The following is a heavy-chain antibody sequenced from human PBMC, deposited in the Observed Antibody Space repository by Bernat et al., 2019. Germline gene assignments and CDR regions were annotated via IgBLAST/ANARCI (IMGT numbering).Heavy chain of an antibody. CDR3: ASALYSSGWYSGYFQH. CDR2: IYSGGNT. D-gene: IGHD6-19*01. V-gene: IGHV3-53*02. Sequence: EVQLVETGGDLIQPGGSLRLSCAASGVTVSSSYMSWVRQAPGKRLEWVSIIYSGGNTYYADSVKGRFIISRDNSKNTLYLQMNSLRAEDTAVYYCASALYSSGWYSGYFQHWGQGTLVTVFS. J-gene: IGHJ1*01. CDR1: GVTVSSSY.